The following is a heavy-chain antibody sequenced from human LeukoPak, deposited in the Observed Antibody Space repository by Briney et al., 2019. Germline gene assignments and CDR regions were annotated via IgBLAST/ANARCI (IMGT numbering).Heavy chain of an antibody. CDR2: INHSGST. CDR1: GGSFSGYY. CDR3: ASCFDSSGLHYGMDV. J-gene: IGHJ6*02. D-gene: IGHD3-22*01. Sequence: SETLSLTCAVYGGSFSGYYWSWIRQPPGKGLEWIGEINHSGSTNYNPSLKSRVTISVDTSKNQFSLKLSSVTAADTAVYYCASCFDSSGLHYGMDVWGQGTTVTVSS. V-gene: IGHV4-34*01.